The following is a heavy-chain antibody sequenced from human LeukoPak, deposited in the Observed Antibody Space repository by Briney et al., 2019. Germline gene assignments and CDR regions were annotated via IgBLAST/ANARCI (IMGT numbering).Heavy chain of an antibody. Sequence: GESLKISCKCSGYSFTSYWIGWVRQMPRKGLEWMGIISPGDSKTIYSPSFQGQVTISADKSISTAYLQWSSLKASGTAMYYCARLRGSGYDRFDYWGQGTLVTVSS. CDR2: ISPGDSKT. V-gene: IGHV5-51*01. CDR1: GYSFTSYW. CDR3: ARLRGSGYDRFDY. J-gene: IGHJ4*02. D-gene: IGHD5-12*01.